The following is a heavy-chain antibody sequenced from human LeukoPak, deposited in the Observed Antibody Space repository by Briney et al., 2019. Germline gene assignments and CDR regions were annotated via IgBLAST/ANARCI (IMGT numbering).Heavy chain of an antibody. CDR2: IYSGGST. CDR3: AKTHQTSGLFFDY. J-gene: IGHJ4*02. Sequence: GGSLRLSCAASGFTVSSNYMSWVRQAPGKGLEWVSVIYSGGSTYYADSVKGRFTISRDNSKNTLYLQMNSLRAEDTAVYYCAKTHQTSGLFFDYWGQGTLVTVSS. D-gene: IGHD3-16*01. CDR1: GFTVSSNY. V-gene: IGHV3-66*01.